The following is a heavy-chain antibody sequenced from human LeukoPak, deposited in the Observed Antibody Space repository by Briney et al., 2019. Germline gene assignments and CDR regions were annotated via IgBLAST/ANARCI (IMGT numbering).Heavy chain of an antibody. V-gene: IGHV4-59*01. J-gene: IGHJ4*02. CDR2: IYYSGST. CDR3: ARDRAAAGTGIDY. D-gene: IGHD6-13*01. Sequence: PSETLSLTCTVSGVSISSYYWSWIRRPPGKGLEWIGYIYYSGSTNYNPSLKSRVTISLDTSKNQFSLKVSSVTDADTAVYYCARDRAAAGTGIDYWGQGTLVTVSS. CDR1: GVSISSYY.